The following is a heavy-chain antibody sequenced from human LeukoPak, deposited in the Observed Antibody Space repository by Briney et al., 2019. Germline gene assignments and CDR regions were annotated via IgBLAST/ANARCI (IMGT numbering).Heavy chain of an antibody. CDR3: ARDRSSHFDY. V-gene: IGHV3-74*01. CDR2: ISSDGRST. J-gene: IGHJ4*02. Sequence: GGSLRLSCAASGFTFSTYWMHWVRQAPGKGLVWVSGISSDGRSTTYADSVKGRFSISRDNARNTLYLQMNSLRAEDTAIYYCARDRSSHFDYWGQGTRVPVSS. D-gene: IGHD5/OR15-5a*01. CDR1: GFTFSTYW.